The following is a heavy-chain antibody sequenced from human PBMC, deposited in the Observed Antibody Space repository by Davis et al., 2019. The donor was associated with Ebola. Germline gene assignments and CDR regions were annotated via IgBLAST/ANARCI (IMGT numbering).Heavy chain of an antibody. J-gene: IGHJ4*02. CDR1: GFTFSRYW. CDR3: ARSSYQPDY. V-gene: IGHV3-74*01. Sequence: PGGSLRLSCAASGFTFSRYWMHWVRQAPGKGLVYVSRINPDGSFTDYADSVKGRFSISRDSTSNTLYLQMNGLRAEDTAVYYCARSSYQPDYWGQGTLVTVSS. D-gene: IGHD2-2*01. CDR2: INPDGSFT.